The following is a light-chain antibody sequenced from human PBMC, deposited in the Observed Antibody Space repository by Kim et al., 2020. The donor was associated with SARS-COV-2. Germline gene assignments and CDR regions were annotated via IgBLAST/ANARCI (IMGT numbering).Light chain of an antibody. V-gene: IGLV2-11*01. CDR3: CSYAGSSPYV. CDR2: VVT. J-gene: IGLJ1*01. CDR1: SSDVGGYNY. Sequence: QSALTQPRSVSGSPGQSVTISCTGTSSDVGGYNYVSWYQQHPGKAPKLMIYVVTERPSGVPDRFSASKSGNTASLTISGLQAEDEADYYCCSYAGSSPYVFGTGTKVTVL.